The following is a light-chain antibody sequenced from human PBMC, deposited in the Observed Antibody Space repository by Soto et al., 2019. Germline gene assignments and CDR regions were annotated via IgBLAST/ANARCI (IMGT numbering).Light chain of an antibody. CDR1: SSDVGDYKY. CDR2: DVS. J-gene: IGLJ2*01. Sequence: QSVLTQPASVSGSPGQSITISCTGISSDVGDYKYVSWYQQPPGKAPKLMIYDVSNRPSGVSNRFSGSKSGNTASLTISGLQAEDEADYYCSSDTSSSTLDVVCGGGTKVTVL. V-gene: IGLV2-14*01. CDR3: SSDTSSSTLDVV.